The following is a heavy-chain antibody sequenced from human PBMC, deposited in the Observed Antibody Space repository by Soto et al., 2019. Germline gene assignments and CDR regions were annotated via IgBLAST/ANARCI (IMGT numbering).Heavy chain of an antibody. CDR3: ARGGDIVVVPAAERSYYYYLDV. J-gene: IGHJ6*03. CDR2: MNPNSGNT. CDR1: GYTFTSYD. D-gene: IGHD2-2*01. V-gene: IGHV1-8*01. Sequence: ASVKVSFKASGYTFTSYDINWVRQATGQGLEWMGWMNPNSGNTGYAQKFQGRVTMTRNTSISTAYMELSSLRSEDTAVYYCARGGDIVVVPAAERSYYYYLDVWGKETTVTVSS.